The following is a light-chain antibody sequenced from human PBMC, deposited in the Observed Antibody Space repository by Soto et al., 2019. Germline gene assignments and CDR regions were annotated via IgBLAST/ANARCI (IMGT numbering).Light chain of an antibody. CDR2: DAS. CDR3: QQRSSAIT. J-gene: IGKJ5*01. V-gene: IGKV3-11*01. CDR1: QNIRSS. Sequence: EVVMTQSPASLSASPVERVTLSCRASQNIRSSLAWYQQRPGQAPRLLIYDASTRATGIPPRFSGRGSGTDFTLTISSLEPEDFAVYYCQQRSSAITFGQGTRLEIK.